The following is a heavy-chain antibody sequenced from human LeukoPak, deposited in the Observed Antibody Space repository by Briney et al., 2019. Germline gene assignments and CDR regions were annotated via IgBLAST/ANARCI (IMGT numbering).Heavy chain of an antibody. Sequence: SETLSLTCTVSGGSISNYYWSWIRQPPGKTLEWIGYIYYTGTTKYNPSLKSRATISLDTSKNQFSLKLTSVTAADTALFFCARGYDIDVWGQGTTVTVSS. V-gene: IGHV4-59*01. J-gene: IGHJ6*02. CDR1: GGSISNYY. CDR2: IYYTGTT. CDR3: ARGYDIDV.